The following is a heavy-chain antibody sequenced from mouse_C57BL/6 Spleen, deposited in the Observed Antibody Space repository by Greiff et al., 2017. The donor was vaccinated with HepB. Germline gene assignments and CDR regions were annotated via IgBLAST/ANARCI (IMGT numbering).Heavy chain of an antibody. CDR3: ARLGTITTVVAKGFAY. Sequence: VKLQESGAELARPGASVKLSCKASGYTFTSYGISWVKQRTGQGLEWIGEIYPRSGNTYYNEKFKGKATLTADKSSSTAYMELRSLTSEDSAVYFCARLGTITTVVAKGFAYWGQGTLVTVSA. CDR1: GYTFTSYG. CDR2: IYPRSGNT. V-gene: IGHV1-81*01. D-gene: IGHD1-1*01. J-gene: IGHJ3*01.